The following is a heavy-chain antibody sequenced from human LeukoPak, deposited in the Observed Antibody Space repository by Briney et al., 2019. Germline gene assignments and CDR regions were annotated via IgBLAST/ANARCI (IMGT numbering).Heavy chain of an antibody. CDR3: TKSVAGRLDY. Sequence: GGSLRLSCAASGLSFSSYAMSWVRQAPGKGLEWVSVISGNGGSTDYADAVKGRFTSSRDISKNTLFLQMNTLRAEDTAVYYCTKSVAGRLDYWGQGTLVTVSS. J-gene: IGHJ4*02. D-gene: IGHD2-15*01. CDR2: ISGNGGST. V-gene: IGHV3-23*01. CDR1: GLSFSSYA.